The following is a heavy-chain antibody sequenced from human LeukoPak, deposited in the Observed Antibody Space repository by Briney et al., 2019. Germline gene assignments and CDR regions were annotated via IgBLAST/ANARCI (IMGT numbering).Heavy chain of an antibody. Sequence: GGSLRLSCAASGFTFSSYWMSWVRQAPGKGLEWVSVIYSGGSTYYADSVKGRFTISRHNSKNTLYLQMNSLRAEDTAVYYCARERWYSSGWPGDYYYYGMDVWGQGTTVTVSS. V-gene: IGHV3-53*04. CDR2: IYSGGST. D-gene: IGHD6-19*01. CDR3: ARERWYSSGWPGDYYYYGMDV. CDR1: GFTFSSYW. J-gene: IGHJ6*02.